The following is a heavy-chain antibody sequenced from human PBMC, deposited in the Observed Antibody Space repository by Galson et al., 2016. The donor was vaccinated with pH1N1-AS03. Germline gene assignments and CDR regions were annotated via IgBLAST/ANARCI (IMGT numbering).Heavy chain of an antibody. CDR2: IWPSGST. CDR3: AALEVGGGGRGN. J-gene: IGHJ4*02. V-gene: IGHV4-31*11. D-gene: IGHD2-15*01. Sequence: TLSLTCAVSGVFISSANYHWCWIRQYPGKGLEWVGNIWPSGSTYYNPSLESRITISVDTSKNQFSLKVTSVTAAATAMYFCAALEVGGGGRGNWGQGALVIVSS. CDR1: GVFISSANYH.